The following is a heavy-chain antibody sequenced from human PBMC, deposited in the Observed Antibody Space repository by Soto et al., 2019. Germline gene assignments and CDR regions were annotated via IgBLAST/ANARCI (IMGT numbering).Heavy chain of an antibody. J-gene: IGHJ4*01. CDR2: ISSNGENT. CDR1: RFTSGFHA. Sequence: LSLSCAASRFTSGFHAMNWVSQAPGKGLEWVSTISSNGENTHYADSVKGRFIISSDNSSNTVALQMTSLRAEDTAVYYCVSWVSAHFDSWGHGTLVTVSS. D-gene: IGHD3-16*01. V-gene: IGHV3-23*01. CDR3: VSWVSAHFDS.